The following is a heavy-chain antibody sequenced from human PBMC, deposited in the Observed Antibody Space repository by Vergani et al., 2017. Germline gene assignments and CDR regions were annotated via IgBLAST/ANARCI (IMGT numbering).Heavy chain of an antibody. CDR2: IYPGDSDT. V-gene: IGHV5-51*01. CDR3: ARHLLPYFDTYYYGMDV. D-gene: IGHD3-9*01. CDR1: GYSFTSYW. J-gene: IGHJ6*02. Sequence: EVQLVPSGAEVKKPGESLKISCKGSGYSFTSYWIGGVRQMPGKGLEWMGIIYPGDSDTWYSPSFQGQVTISADKSISTAYLQWTSLKSSDTAMYYCARHLLPYFDTYYYGMDVWGQGTTVTVSS.